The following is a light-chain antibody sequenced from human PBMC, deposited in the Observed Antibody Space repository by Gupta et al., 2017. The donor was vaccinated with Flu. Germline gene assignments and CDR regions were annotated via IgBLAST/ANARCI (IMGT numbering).Light chain of an antibody. J-gene: IGKJ3*01. Sequence: HHMPVQSPRRLMYKASDLDSGVLDRFSGSGSGTDFTLKISRVEAYDVGVYSFMQATHWPLTFGPGTKLEIK. CDR2: KAS. CDR3: MQATHWPLT. V-gene: IGKV2-30*01.